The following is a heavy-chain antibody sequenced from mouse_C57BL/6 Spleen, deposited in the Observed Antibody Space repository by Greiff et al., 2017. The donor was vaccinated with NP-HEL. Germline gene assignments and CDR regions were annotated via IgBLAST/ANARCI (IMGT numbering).Heavy chain of an antibody. CDR1: GYSITSGYY. Sequence: EVQLQQSGPGLVKPSQSLSLTCSVTGYSITSGYYWNWIRQFPGNKLEWMGYISYDGSNNYNPSLKNRISITRDTSKNQFFLKLNSVTTEDTATYYCALYYGSSYLYAMDYWGQGTSVTVSS. CDR3: ALYYGSSYLYAMDY. V-gene: IGHV3-6*01. J-gene: IGHJ4*01. CDR2: ISYDGSN. D-gene: IGHD1-1*01.